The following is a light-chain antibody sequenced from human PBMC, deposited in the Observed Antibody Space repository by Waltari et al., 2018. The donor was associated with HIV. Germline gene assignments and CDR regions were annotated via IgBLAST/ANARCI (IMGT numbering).Light chain of an antibody. V-gene: IGLV6-57*04. Sequence: NFMLTQPHSVSESPGKTVTISCTRSSGSIVSNYVQWYQQRPGSAPTTVIYEDKQRPSGVPDRFSGAIDSSSNSPSLTISGLKTEDEADYYCQSYDSTNWVFGGATKLTVL. CDR3: QSYDSTNWV. J-gene: IGLJ3*02. CDR1: SGSIVSNY. CDR2: EDK.